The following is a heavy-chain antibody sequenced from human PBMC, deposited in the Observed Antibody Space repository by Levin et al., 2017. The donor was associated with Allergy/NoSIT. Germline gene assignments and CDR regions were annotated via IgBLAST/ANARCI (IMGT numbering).Heavy chain of an antibody. CDR3: AHRRLSSAWYQEFDY. CDR1: GLSLNTTGVG. Sequence: NVSGPTLVKPTQTLTLTCNFSGLSLNTTGVGVGWIRQPPGKALEWLALIYWDDDKLYRPSLKNRLTISRDTSKNQVVLTMTNMDPADTATYYCAHRRLSSAWYQEFDYWGQGTLVTVSS. J-gene: IGHJ4*02. D-gene: IGHD6-19*01. V-gene: IGHV2-5*02. CDR2: IYWDDDK.